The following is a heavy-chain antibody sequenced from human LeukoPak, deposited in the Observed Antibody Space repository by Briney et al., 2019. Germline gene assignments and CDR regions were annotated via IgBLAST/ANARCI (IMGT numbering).Heavy chain of an antibody. CDR3: ARSGINFGSSGQKLDY. CDR2: IIGSGGST. D-gene: IGHD3-22*01. J-gene: IGHJ4*02. CDR1: GFTFSNYA. V-gene: IGHV3-23*01. Sequence: GGSLRLSCAASGFTFSNYAMSWVRQAPGKGLEWVSSIIGSGGSTYYADSVKGRFTISRDNSKNTLYMQMNSLRAEDTAVYYCARSGINFGSSGQKLDYWGQGTLVTVSS.